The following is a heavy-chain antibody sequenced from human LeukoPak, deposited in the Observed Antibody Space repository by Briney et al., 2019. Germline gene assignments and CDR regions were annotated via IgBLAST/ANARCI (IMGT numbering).Heavy chain of an antibody. J-gene: IGHJ4*02. CDR3: ASVSPSIAARLLFDY. V-gene: IGHV1-69*13. CDR2: IIPIFGTA. CDR1: GGTFSSYA. D-gene: IGHD6-6*01. Sequence: SVKVSCKASGGTFSSYAISWVRQAPGQGLEWMGRIIPIFGTAKCAQKFQGRVTITADESTSTAYMELSSLRSEDRAVYYCASVSPSIAARLLFDYWGQGTLVTVSS.